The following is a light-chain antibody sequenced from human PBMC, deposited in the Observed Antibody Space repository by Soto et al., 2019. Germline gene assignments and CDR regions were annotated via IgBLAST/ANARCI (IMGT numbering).Light chain of an antibody. CDR3: QQYNNGPPMGT. V-gene: IGKV3-15*01. CDR1: QSVRSN. CDR2: GAS. Sequence: EIVLTQSPATLSVSPGERDTLSCRASQSVRSNLAWYQQKPGQGPRLLIFGASTRATNIPARFSGSGSGTEFTLTISSLQSEDFAVYYCQQYNNGPPMGTFGGGTKVDI. J-gene: IGKJ4*01.